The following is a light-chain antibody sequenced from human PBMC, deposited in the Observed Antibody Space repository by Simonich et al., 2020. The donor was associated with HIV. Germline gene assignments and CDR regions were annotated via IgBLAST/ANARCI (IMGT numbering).Light chain of an antibody. V-gene: IGKV4-1*01. CDR1: QSVLYRSNKKNS. Sequence: DIVMTQSPDSLAVSLGERATLNCKSSQSVLYRSNKKNSLAWYQQKPGQPPKLLIYWASSRESGVPDRFSGSGSGTDFTLTISSLQAEDVAVYYCQQYYSTPFTFGPGTKVDIK. J-gene: IGKJ3*01. CDR2: WAS. CDR3: QQYYSTPFT.